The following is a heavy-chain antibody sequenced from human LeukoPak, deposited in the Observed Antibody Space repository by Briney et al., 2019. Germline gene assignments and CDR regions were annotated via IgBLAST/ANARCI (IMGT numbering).Heavy chain of an antibody. CDR2: ISGSGGTT. J-gene: IGHJ4*02. CDR3: AKLSAAAVTFDY. D-gene: IGHD6-13*01. CDR1: GFTFSSYA. Sequence: GGSLRLSCAASGFTFSSYAMSWVRQAPGKGLEWVSVISGSGGTTYHADSVKGRFTISRDNPKNTLYLQMNSLRAEDTAVYYCAKLSAAAVTFDYWGQGTLVTVSS. V-gene: IGHV3-23*01.